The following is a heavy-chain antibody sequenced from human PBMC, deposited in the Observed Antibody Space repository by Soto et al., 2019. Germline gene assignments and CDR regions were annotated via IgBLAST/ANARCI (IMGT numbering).Heavy chain of an antibody. CDR1: GYTFTSYD. D-gene: IGHD3-3*01. J-gene: IGHJ5*02. CDR3: ARGTYYDFWSGFIGEYNNWFDP. CDR2: MNPNSGNT. Sequence: ASGKVSCKASGYTFTSYDINWVRQATGQGLEWMGWMNPNSGNTGYAQKFQGRVTMTRNTSISTAYMELSSLRSEDTAVYYCARGTYYDFWSGFIGEYNNWFDPWGQGTLVTVSS. V-gene: IGHV1-8*01.